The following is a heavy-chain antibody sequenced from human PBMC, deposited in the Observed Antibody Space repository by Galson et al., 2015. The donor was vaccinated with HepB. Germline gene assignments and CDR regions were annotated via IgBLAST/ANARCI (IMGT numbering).Heavy chain of an antibody. CDR1: GYSFTSYW. CDR3: ARVNYDSSGYYYLFDY. J-gene: IGHJ4*02. V-gene: IGHV5-51*03. Sequence: QSGAEVKKPGESLKISCNGSGYSFTSYWIGWVRQMPGKGLEWMGIIYPGDSDTRYSPSFQGQVTISADKSISTAYLQWSSLKASDTAMYYCARVNYDSSGYYYLFDYWGQGTLVTVSS. CDR2: IYPGDSDT. D-gene: IGHD3-22*01.